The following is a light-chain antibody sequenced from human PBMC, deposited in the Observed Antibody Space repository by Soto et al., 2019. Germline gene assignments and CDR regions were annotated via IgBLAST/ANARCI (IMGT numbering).Light chain of an antibody. Sequence: IVLTPWPRTLSLTPGERATLSYRTSQSVSNNYLAWYQQKPGQAPRLLIYYISTRATGIPARFSGSGSGTEFTLTINSLQSEDSAVYYCQQRNQWRITCGQGTRLEIK. CDR1: QSVSNNY. CDR2: YIS. V-gene: IGKV3D-20*02. CDR3: QQRNQWRIT. J-gene: IGKJ5*01.